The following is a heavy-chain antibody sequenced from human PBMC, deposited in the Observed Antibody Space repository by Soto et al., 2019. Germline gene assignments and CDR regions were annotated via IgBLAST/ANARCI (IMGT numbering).Heavy chain of an antibody. D-gene: IGHD3-9*01. Sequence: EVQLVESGGGLVQPGGSLTLSCAASGFAFSASAIHWVRQASGKGLEWVGRIRSEAHSYAAAYAASVKGRYTISRDDSKKTAYLQLNSLKTGDTAVYCCTRYDTFDYWGQGTLVTVSS. CDR1: GFAFSASA. CDR3: TRYDTFDY. V-gene: IGHV3-73*02. CDR2: IRSEAHSYAA. J-gene: IGHJ4*02.